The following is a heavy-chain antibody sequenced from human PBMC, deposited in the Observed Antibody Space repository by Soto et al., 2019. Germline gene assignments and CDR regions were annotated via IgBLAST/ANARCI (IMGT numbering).Heavy chain of an antibody. V-gene: IGHV3-30*04. D-gene: IGHD2-15*01. Sequence: GGSLRLSCAASGFTFSSYAMNWVRQAPGKGLEWVSVISYDGSNKYYADSVKGRFTISRDNSKNTLYLQMNSLRAEDTAVDYCARDRFCSGGSCYLFDYWGQGTLVTVSS. CDR2: ISYDGSNK. CDR3: ARDRFCSGGSCYLFDY. CDR1: GFTFSSYA. J-gene: IGHJ4*02.